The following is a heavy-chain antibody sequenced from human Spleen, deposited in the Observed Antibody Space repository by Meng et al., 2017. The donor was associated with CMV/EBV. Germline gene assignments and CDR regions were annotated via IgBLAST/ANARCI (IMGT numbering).Heavy chain of an antibody. D-gene: IGHD6-13*01. CDR3: VRGSSWTLDT. J-gene: IGHJ5*02. CDR1: GAFINSHY. V-gene: IGHV4-59*08. Sequence: ETLSLTCSVSGAFINSHYWTWIRQPPGKGLEWIGHSFYTGSTKYSPSLKSRVTISVDRPKRQFSLRLKSVTAEDTAVYFCVRGSSWTLDTWGQGILVTVSS. CDR2: SFYTGST.